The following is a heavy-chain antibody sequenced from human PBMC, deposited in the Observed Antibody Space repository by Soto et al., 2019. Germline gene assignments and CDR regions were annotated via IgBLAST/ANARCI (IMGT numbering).Heavy chain of an antibody. D-gene: IGHD2-15*01. V-gene: IGHV3-15*01. J-gene: IGHJ5*02. CDR2: IKSKTDGGTT. CDR3: TTDGTVGYCSGGSCYRCFDP. Sequence: EVQLVESGGGLVKPGGSLRLSCAASGFTFSNAWMSWVRQAPGKGLEWVGRIKSKTDGGTTDYAEPVKGRFTISRDDSKNTLYLQMNSLKTEDTAVYYCTTDGTVGYCSGGSCYRCFDPWGQGTLVTVSS. CDR1: GFTFSNAW.